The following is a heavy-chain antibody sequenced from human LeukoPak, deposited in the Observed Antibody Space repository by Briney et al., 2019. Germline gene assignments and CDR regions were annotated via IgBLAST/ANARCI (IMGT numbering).Heavy chain of an antibody. CDR2: IKEDGSER. J-gene: IGHJ4*02. V-gene: IGHV3-7*04. Sequence: GGSLRLSCAASGFTFSSSWMAWVRQAPGKGPEWVANIKEDGSERYYVDSVKGRFTISRDNAKNSLYLQMNSLRAEDTAVYYCARDSSGSLDYWGQGILVAVSS. CDR1: GFTFSSSW. CDR3: ARDSSGSLDY. D-gene: IGHD6-19*01.